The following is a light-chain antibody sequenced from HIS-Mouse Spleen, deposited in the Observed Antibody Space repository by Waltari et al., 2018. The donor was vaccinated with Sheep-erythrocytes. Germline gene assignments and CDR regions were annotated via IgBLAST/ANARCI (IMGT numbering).Light chain of an antibody. CDR3: AAWDDSLNGVV. CDR1: SSNIGSNT. J-gene: IGLJ2*01. Sequence: QSVLTQPPSASGTPGQRVTISCSGSSSNIGSNTVNWYQQLPGTAPKLLSYSNNQRPSGVPDGFAGSKSGTSASLAISGLQSEDEADYYCAAWDDSLNGVVFGGGTKLTVL. CDR2: SNN. V-gene: IGLV1-44*01.